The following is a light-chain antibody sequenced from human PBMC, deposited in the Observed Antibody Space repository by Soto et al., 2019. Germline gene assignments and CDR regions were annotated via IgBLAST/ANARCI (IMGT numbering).Light chain of an antibody. CDR2: DAY. Sequence: EVVLTQSPVTLSLSPGERATLSCRASQSFRGLLAWYQQKPGQAPRLLIYDAYNRATGIPDRFSGGGSGTDFTLTISSLQPDDFATYYCQQYNSYSPWTFGQGTKVDIK. CDR1: QSFRGL. V-gene: IGKV3-11*01. J-gene: IGKJ1*01. CDR3: QQYNSYSPWT.